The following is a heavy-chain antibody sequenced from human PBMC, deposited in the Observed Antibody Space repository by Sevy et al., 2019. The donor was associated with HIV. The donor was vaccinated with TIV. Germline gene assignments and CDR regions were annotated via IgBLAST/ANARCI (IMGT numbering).Heavy chain of an antibody. V-gene: IGHV3-72*01. CDR3: AREREGYSSSWYSGSAFDI. CDR1: GFTFSDHY. J-gene: IGHJ3*02. CDR2: TRNKANSYTT. D-gene: IGHD6-13*01. Sequence: GGSLRLSCAASGFTFSDHYMDWVRQAPGKGLEWVGRTRNKANSYTTEYAASVKGRFTISRDDSKNSLYLQMNSPKTEDTAVYYCAREREGYSSSWYSGSAFDIWGQGTMVTVSS.